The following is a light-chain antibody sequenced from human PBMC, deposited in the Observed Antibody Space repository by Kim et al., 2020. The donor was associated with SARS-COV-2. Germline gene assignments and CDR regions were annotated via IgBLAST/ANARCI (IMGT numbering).Light chain of an antibody. CDR1: NSAVGGYTY. Sequence: QSITLSCNGTNSAVGGYTYVAWYQQHPGKAPKLMIYDVSERPSGVSNRFSASKSGNTASLTISGLQAEDEADYYCSSYTSGSTSMLFGGGTQLTVL. CDR3: SSYTSGSTSML. CDR2: DVS. J-gene: IGLJ2*01. V-gene: IGLV2-14*04.